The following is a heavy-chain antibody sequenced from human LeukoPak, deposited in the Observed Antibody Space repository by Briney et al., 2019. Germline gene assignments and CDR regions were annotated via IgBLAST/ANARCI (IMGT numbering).Heavy chain of an antibody. J-gene: IGHJ4*02. Sequence: GRSLRLSCAASGFTFSSYAMSWVRQAPGKGLEWVSAISGSGGSTYYADSVEGRFTISRDNSKNTLYLQMNSLRAEDTAVYYCAKGSLPFDFWSGYYLFDYWGQGTLVTVSS. CDR3: AKGSLPFDFWSGYYLFDY. CDR2: ISGSGGST. V-gene: IGHV3-23*01. CDR1: GFTFSSYA. D-gene: IGHD3-3*01.